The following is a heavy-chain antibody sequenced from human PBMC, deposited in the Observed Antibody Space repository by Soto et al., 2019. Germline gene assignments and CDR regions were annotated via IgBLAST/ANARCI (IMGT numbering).Heavy chain of an antibody. CDR3: AREGGRDTMVRGAMVY. J-gene: IGHJ4*02. CDR2: INPNSGGT. D-gene: IGHD3-10*01. CDR1: GYTFTGYY. V-gene: IGHV1-2*04. Sequence: QVPLVQSGAEVKKPGASVKVSCKASGYTFTGYYMHWVRQAPGQGLEWMGWINPNSGGTNYAQKFQGWVTMTRDTSISTAYMELSRLRSDDTAVYYCAREGGRDTMVRGAMVYWGQGTLVTVSS.